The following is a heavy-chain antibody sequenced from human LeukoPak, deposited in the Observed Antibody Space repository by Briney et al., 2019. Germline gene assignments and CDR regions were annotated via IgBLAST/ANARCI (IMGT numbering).Heavy chain of an antibody. Sequence: SETLSLTCTVSGGSISSSSYYWSWIRQPPGKGLEWIGYIYYSGSTNYNPSLKSRVTISVGTSKNQFSLKLSSVTAADTAVYYCARVRTNDAFDIWGQGTMVTVSS. CDR1: GGSISSSSYY. CDR3: ARVRTNDAFDI. CDR2: IYYSGST. J-gene: IGHJ3*02. V-gene: IGHV4-61*01.